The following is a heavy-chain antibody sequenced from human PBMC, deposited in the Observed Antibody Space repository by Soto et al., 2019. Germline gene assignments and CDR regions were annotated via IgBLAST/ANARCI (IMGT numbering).Heavy chain of an antibody. CDR2: ITWNSRVL. CDR1: RGAIRSPN. Sequence: VQLQESGPGHVKSSGTLSLTCTVSRGAIRSPNWWTWVRQTPGKGLEWVSGITWNSRVLAYADSVKGRFTISRDNARNSLYLQMDSLRDEDTALYYCAKGRYDFWSPYYFDSWGQGTLVTVSS. V-gene: IGHV3-9*02. CDR3: AKGRYDFWSPYYFDS. J-gene: IGHJ4*02. D-gene: IGHD3-3*01.